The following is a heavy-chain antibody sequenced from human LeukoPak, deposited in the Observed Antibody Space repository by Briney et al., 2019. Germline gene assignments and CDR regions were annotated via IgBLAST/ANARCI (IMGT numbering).Heavy chain of an antibody. CDR3: ARPSYYYDSSGYSHNYYYYYYMDV. CDR2: INHSGST. CDR1: GGSFSGYY. V-gene: IGHV4-34*01. Sequence: SETLSLTCAVYGGSFSGYYWSWIRQPPGKGLEWIGEINHSGSTNYNPSLKSRVTISVDTSKNQFSLKLSSVTAADTAVYYCARPSYYYDSSGYSHNYYYYYYMDVWVKGTTVTVSS. D-gene: IGHD3-22*01. J-gene: IGHJ6*03.